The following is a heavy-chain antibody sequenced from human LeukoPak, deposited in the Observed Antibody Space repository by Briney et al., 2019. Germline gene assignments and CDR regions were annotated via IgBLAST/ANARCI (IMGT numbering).Heavy chain of an antibody. CDR2: IYYSGNT. V-gene: IGHV4-39*02. D-gene: IGHD3-22*01. Sequence: PSETLSLTCAVSGDSISTSNSYWGWIRRPPGKGLEWVGSIYYSGNTYYNPSLKSRVTISVDTSKNQFSLKLTSVTAADTAVYYCAKDAYPLASSGRVCDYWGQGTLVTVSS. J-gene: IGHJ4*02. CDR1: GDSISTSNSY. CDR3: AKDAYPLASSGRVCDY.